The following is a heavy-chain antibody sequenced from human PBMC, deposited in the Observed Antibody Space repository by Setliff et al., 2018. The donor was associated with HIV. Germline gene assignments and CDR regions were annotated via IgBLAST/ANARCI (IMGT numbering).Heavy chain of an antibody. J-gene: IGHJ4*02. Sequence: KASETLSLTCTVSGETIRNGFYYWHWMRQPPGKGLEWIGSIYYSGSTHYKSSLKSRVTISVDTSKNQFSLRLSSVTAADTAVYYCARGGGPDTNFDSLGRGTLVTVSS. V-gene: IGHV4-39*07. CDR1: GETIRNGFYY. CDR2: IYYSGST. CDR3: ARGGGPDTNFDS.